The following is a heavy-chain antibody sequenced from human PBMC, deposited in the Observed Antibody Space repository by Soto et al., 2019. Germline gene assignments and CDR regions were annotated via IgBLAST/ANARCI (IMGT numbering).Heavy chain of an antibody. V-gene: IGHV3-33*01. CDR1: GFTFSSYG. CDR2: IWYDGSNK. D-gene: IGHD3-10*01. J-gene: IGHJ6*02. Sequence: GGSLRLSCAASGFTFSSYGMHWVRQAPGKGLEWVAVIWYDGSNKYYADSVKGRFTISRDNSKNTLYLQMNSLRAEDTAVYYCARVPGSWHYGMDVWGQGTTVTVS. CDR3: ARVPGSWHYGMDV.